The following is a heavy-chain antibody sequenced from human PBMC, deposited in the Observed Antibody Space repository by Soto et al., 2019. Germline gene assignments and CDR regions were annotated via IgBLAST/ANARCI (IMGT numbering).Heavy chain of an antibody. CDR3: ARHLGGNHYYYGMDV. Sequence: QVQLVQSGAEVKKPGSSVKVSCKASGGTFSSYAISWVRQAPGQGLEWMGGIIPIFGTADYAQKFQGRVTITADDFTSTAYMELNRLRSEDTAVYYCARHLGGNHYYYGMDVWGQGTTVTVSS. D-gene: IGHD3-16*01. CDR1: GGTFSSYA. V-gene: IGHV1-69*12. CDR2: IIPIFGTA. J-gene: IGHJ6*02.